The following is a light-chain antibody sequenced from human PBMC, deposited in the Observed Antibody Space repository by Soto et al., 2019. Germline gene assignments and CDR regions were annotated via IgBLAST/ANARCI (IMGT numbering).Light chain of an antibody. J-gene: IGKJ1*01. V-gene: IGKV3-15*01. CDR1: QSVSSN. CDR3: QQYNNWPRR. CDR2: VAS. Sequence: EIVMTQSPATLSVSPGERATLSCRASQSVSSNLAWYQQKPGQAPRLLIYVASTRATGIPARFSGSGSGTEFTLTISSLQSEEFAVYYCQQYNNWPRRFGQGTK.